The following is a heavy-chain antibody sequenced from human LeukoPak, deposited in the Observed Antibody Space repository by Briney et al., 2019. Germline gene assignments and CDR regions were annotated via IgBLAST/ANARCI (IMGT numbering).Heavy chain of an antibody. CDR1: GFTFSSYS. V-gene: IGHV3-7*03. Sequence: PSGGSLRLSCAASGFTFSSYSMNWVRQAPGKGLEWVANIKQDGSEKHYVDSVKGRFIISRDNARNSLYLQMNNLRVEDTAVYYCARRYFDLWGRGTLVTVSS. J-gene: IGHJ2*01. CDR2: IKQDGSEK. CDR3: ARRYFDL.